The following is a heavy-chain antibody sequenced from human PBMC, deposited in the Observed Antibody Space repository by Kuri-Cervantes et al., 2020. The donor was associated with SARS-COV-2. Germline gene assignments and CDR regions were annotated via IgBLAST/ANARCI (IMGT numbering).Heavy chain of an antibody. Sequence: GGSLRLSCVGSGFSFSTYAMSWVRQAPGKGLQWVSSINGGGEETYYADSVKGRFAISRDNSKNTLSLQLNSPTAEDTAVYFCARGQIPAFHFDYWGQGALVTVSS. CDR1: GFSFSTYA. CDR2: INGGGEET. J-gene: IGHJ4*02. D-gene: IGHD2-2*01. CDR3: ARGQIPAFHFDY. V-gene: IGHV3-23*01.